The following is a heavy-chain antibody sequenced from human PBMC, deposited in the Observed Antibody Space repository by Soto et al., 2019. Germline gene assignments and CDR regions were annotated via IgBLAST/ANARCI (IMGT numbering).Heavy chain of an antibody. CDR3: TTDSLEIATNHVYYFDY. CDR1: DFTFSNAC. D-gene: IGHD3-3*01. J-gene: IGHJ4*02. V-gene: IGHV3-15*07. CDR2: IKSKTDGGTT. Sequence: GGSLRLFCAASDFTFSNACMNWVRQAPGKGLEWVGRIKSKTDGGTTDYAAPVKGRFTISRDDSKNTLYLQMNSLKTEDTAVYYCTTDSLEIATNHVYYFDYWGQGTLVNVSS.